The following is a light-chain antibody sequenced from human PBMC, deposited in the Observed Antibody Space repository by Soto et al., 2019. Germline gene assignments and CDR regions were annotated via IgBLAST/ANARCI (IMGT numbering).Light chain of an antibody. J-gene: IGLJ1*01. Sequence: QAGVTQTPSVSGAPGQRVTISCTGSSSNIGAGYDVHWYQQRPGAAPKLLISANINRPSGVPDRFSGSKSGTSASLAITGLQADDEGDYYCQSYDSTLSARYVFGTGTKVTVL. CDR2: ANI. CDR1: SSNIGAGYD. CDR3: QSYDSTLSARYV. V-gene: IGLV1-40*01.